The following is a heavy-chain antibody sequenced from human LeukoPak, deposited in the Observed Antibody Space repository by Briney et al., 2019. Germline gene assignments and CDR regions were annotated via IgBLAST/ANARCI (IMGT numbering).Heavy chain of an antibody. CDR3: VKEEYYYDSSGYLYYYYYGMDV. V-gene: IGHV3-64D*09. J-gene: IGHJ6*02. Sequence: GGSLRLSCSASGFNFSRYTMHWVRQAPGKGLEYVSAMSSNGGSTYYADSVKGRFTISRDNSKNTLYLQTSSLRAEDTAVYYCVKEEYYYDSSGYLYYYYYGMDVWGQGTTVTVSS. CDR1: GFNFSRYT. CDR2: MSSNGGST. D-gene: IGHD3-22*01.